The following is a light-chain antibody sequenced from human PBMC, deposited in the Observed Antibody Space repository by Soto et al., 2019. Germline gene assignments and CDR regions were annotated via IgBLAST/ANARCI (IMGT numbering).Light chain of an antibody. Sequence: DIQMTQSPSTLSGSVVDRVSITCLASQTISSWLAWYQQTPGKAPKLLIYKASTLKSGVPSRFSGSGSGTEFTLTISSLQPDDFATYYCQHYNSYSEACGQGTKGDIK. CDR3: QHYNSYSEA. J-gene: IGKJ1*01. CDR1: QTISSW. CDR2: KAS. V-gene: IGKV1-5*03.